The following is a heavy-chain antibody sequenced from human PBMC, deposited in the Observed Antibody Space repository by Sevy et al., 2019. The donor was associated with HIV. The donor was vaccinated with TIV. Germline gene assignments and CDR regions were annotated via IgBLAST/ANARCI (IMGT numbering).Heavy chain of an antibody. Sequence: GESLKISCAASGFTFSSFAISWVRQAPGKGLEWVSAISGSGGSTYYADSVKGRFTISRDNSKNTLYLQMNSLRAEDTAVYYCASGRCSSTSCRHGYWGQGTLVTVSS. V-gene: IGHV3-23*01. J-gene: IGHJ4*02. D-gene: IGHD2-2*01. CDR3: ASGRCSSTSCRHGY. CDR1: GFTFSSFA. CDR2: ISGSGGST.